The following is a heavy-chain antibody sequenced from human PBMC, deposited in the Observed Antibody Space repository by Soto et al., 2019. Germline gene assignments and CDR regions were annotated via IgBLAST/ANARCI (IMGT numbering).Heavy chain of an antibody. Sequence: GASVKVSCKASGYTFTSYAMHWVRQAPGQRLEWMGWINAGNGNTKYSQKFQGRVTITRDTSASTAYMELSSLRSEDTAVYYCAIAGNDFWRGYGMDVWGQGPTVSVFS. CDR2: INAGNGNT. CDR1: GYTFTSYA. J-gene: IGHJ6*02. D-gene: IGHD3-3*01. V-gene: IGHV1-3*01. CDR3: AIAGNDFWRGYGMDV.